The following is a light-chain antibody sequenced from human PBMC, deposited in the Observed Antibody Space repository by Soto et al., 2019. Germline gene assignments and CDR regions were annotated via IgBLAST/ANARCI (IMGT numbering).Light chain of an antibody. CDR2: KAS. CDR1: KTIRSW. Sequence: DIQMSQSPSTLSGSVGDRVTISCGASKTIRSWLAWYQQKPGEAPKLLIYKASTLTSGVPSRLSGSGSGTELTITISSLKHDDFATYYCQHYNSYSEAFGHGTKVDI. CDR3: QHYNSYSEA. J-gene: IGKJ1*01. V-gene: IGKV1-5*03.